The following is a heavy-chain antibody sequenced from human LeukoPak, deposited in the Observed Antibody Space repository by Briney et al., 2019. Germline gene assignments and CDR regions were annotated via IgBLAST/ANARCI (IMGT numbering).Heavy chain of an antibody. J-gene: IGHJ4*02. CDR3: AKVPPLKYYYDSSGYYYPDY. D-gene: IGHD3-22*01. CDR1: GFTFSSYA. Sequence: GGSLRLSCAASGFTFSSYAMSWVRQAPGNGLEWVSAISGSGGSTYYADSVKGRFTISRDNSKNTLYLQMNSLRAEDTAVYYCAKVPPLKYYYDSSGYYYPDYWGQGTLVTVSS. V-gene: IGHV3-23*01. CDR2: ISGSGGST.